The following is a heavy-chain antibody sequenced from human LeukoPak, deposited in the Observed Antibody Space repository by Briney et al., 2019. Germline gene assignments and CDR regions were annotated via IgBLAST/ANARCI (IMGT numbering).Heavy chain of an antibody. CDR1: GYTFTSYD. CDR2: MDPNNGNT. D-gene: IGHD3-16*01. J-gene: IGHJ6*03. CDR3: ARLHWESGGIYFYYYMDV. Sequence: ASVKVSCKASGYTFTSYDINWVRQAPGQGLEWMASMDPNNGNTAYARKFQGRVTMTRDTSIGTAYLELSALRSEDTAVYYCARLHWESGGIYFYYYMDVWGKGTTVTVSS. V-gene: IGHV1-8*01.